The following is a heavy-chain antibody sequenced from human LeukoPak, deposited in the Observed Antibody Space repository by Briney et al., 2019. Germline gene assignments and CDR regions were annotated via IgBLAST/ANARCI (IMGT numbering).Heavy chain of an antibody. Sequence: PGGSLRLSCAASGFTFSSYSMNWVRQAPGKGLEWVSSISSSSSYIYYADSVKGRFTISRDNAKNSLYLQMNSLRAEDTAVYYCATRITIFGVVSRRGEYFQHWGQGTLVTVSS. CDR2: ISSSSSYI. D-gene: IGHD3-3*01. CDR3: ATRITIFGVVSRRGEYFQH. V-gene: IGHV3-21*01. CDR1: GFTFSSYS. J-gene: IGHJ1*01.